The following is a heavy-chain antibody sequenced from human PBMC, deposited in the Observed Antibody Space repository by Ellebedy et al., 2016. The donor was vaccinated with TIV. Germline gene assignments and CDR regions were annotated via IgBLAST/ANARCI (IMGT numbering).Heavy chain of an antibody. CDR3: ARRRFGSGPADY. V-gene: IGHV5-51*01. CDR1: GYPFSKYW. Sequence: GESLKISCEGSGYPFSKYWIARVRQMPGKGLEWMGILYPGDSDTKYSASFEGQVTFSVDESITTAYLQWSSLKASDTAMYYCARRRFGSGPADYWGQGTLVIVS. J-gene: IGHJ4*02. D-gene: IGHD6-19*01. CDR2: LYPGDSDT.